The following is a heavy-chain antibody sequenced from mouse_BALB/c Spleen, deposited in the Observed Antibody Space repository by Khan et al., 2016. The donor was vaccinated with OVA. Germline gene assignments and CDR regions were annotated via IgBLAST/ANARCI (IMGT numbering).Heavy chain of an antibody. CDR2: INPSNGGP. Sequence: QVQLQQSGAELVRPGASVRLSCKATGYTFSSYYMYWVKQRPGQGLEWIGGINPSNGGPNFNEKFKTKATLTVDRSSSTAYMHLSSLTSEDSAVSYCTRSGYGNPFAYWGQGTLVTVSP. CDR3: TRSGYGNPFAY. CDR1: GYTFSSYY. D-gene: IGHD2-10*02. V-gene: IGHV1S81*02. J-gene: IGHJ3*01.